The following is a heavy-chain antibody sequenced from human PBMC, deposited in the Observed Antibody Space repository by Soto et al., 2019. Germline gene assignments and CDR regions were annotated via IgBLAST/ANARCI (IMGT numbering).Heavy chain of an antibody. V-gene: IGHV1-69*14. J-gene: IGHJ4*02. CDR3: ARVAETRYTSGWYYFDY. Sequence: QVQLVQSGADVKKPGSSVKVSCEVSGGTFSNYAFTWVRQGPGQGLEWMGGIIPIFRTANYARQFKGRVAISADKSTTTTYMELSNLTAKDTAVYYCARVAETRYTSGWYYFDYWGKGSLVTVSS. CDR2: IIPIFRTA. CDR1: GGTFSNYA. D-gene: IGHD6-19*01.